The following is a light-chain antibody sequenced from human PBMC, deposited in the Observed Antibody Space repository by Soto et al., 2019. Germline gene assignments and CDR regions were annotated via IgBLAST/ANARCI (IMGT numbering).Light chain of an antibody. Sequence: QSLLTQPASVSGAPGPSITISCPGTSSEVCAYYFVSWYQQHPDKAPKLMFYEVSNRPSGVSNRFSGSKSVNAATLTISGLQAEDEADYYCSSYTSSSTRVFGTGTKVTVL. V-gene: IGLV2-14*03. CDR1: SSEVCAYYF. J-gene: IGLJ1*01. CDR3: SSYTSSSTRV. CDR2: EVS.